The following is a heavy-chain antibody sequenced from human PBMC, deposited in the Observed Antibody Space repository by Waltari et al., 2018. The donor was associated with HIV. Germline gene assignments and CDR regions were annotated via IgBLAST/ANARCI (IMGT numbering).Heavy chain of an antibody. D-gene: IGHD4-4*01. CDR1: GVSVSSCTAA. CDR3: ARDSYSLDF. J-gene: IGHJ4*02. V-gene: IGHV6-1*01. CDR2: TYYRSKWST. Sequence: QVYLEQSVAGLVSPSQTIDLICVISGVSVSSCTAAWHWIRQSPSRGLEWLGRTYYRSKWSTDYAESVRGRISITPDTDNNQFSLHLTSVSAADTAVYFCARDSYSLDFWGLGTQVLVSS.